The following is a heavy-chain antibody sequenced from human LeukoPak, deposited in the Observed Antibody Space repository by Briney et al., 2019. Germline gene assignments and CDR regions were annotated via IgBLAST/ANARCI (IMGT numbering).Heavy chain of an antibody. CDR3: ARPRTTVTTDAFDI. V-gene: IGHV4-34*01. D-gene: IGHD4-11*01. Sequence: ETLSLTCAVYGGSFSGYYWSWIRQPPGKGLEWIGEINHSGSTNYNPSLKSRVTISVDTSKNQFSPKLSSVTAADTAVYYCARPRTTVTTDAFDIWGQGTMVTVSS. CDR2: INHSGST. J-gene: IGHJ3*02. CDR1: GGSFSGYY.